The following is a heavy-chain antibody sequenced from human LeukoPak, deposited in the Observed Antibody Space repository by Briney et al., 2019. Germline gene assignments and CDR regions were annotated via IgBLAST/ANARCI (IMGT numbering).Heavy chain of an antibody. Sequence: GGSLRLSCAASGFTFSNNGMTWVRQAPGKGLEWVANIKQDGSEKYYVDSVKGRFTISRDNAKNSLYLQMNSLRAGDTAVYYCARENIEYCSSASCYAVGRYHYNMDVWGKGTTVTVSS. CDR3: ARENIEYCSSASCYAVGRYHYNMDV. V-gene: IGHV3-7*01. CDR2: IKQDGSEK. CDR1: GFTFSNNG. D-gene: IGHD2-2*01. J-gene: IGHJ6*03.